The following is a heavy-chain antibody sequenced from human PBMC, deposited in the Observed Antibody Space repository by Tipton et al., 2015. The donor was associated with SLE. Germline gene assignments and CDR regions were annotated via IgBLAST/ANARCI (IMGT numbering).Heavy chain of an antibody. V-gene: IGHV1-2*02. CDR2: INPDNGGT. D-gene: IGHD1-14*01. CDR1: GNTFSLYY. CDR3: ARRTPETRGYCYYMDV. J-gene: IGHJ6*03. Sequence: QLVQSGAEVKKPGASVKVSCKASGNTFSLYYLHWVRQAPGHGLEWMGRINPDNGGTNYAQKFQGRVTMTRDTSITSAYMELSSLTSDDTAVYYGARRTPETRGYCYYMDVWGKGTTGTVSS.